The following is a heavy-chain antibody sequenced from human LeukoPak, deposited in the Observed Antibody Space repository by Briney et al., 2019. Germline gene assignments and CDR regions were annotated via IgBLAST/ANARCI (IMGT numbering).Heavy chain of an antibody. CDR2: IDYRGST. D-gene: IGHD6-6*01. V-gene: IGHV4-59*08. CDR1: GGSITSNY. CDR3: ARQRAARLGGIDY. Sequence: PSETLSLTCSVSGGSITSNYWTWIRQSPGKGLEWIGYIDYRGSTNHNPSLKSRVTISVDTSKNQFSLKLSSVTAADTAVYYCARQRAARLGGIDYWGQGTLVTVSS. J-gene: IGHJ4*02.